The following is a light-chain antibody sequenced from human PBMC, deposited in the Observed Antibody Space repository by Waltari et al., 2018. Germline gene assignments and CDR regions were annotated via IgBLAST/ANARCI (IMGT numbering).Light chain of an antibody. J-gene: IGKJ1*01. V-gene: IGKV3-20*01. CDR3: QKYGTLPAT. CDR2: GAS. Sequence: EIVLTQSPGTLSLSPGERATLSCRASQSVSRWLAWYQQKPGQPPRLLIYGASSRATGSPDRFSGSVSGTDFSLTISRLEPEDSAVYYCQKYGTLPATFGQGTKVEVK. CDR1: QSVSRW.